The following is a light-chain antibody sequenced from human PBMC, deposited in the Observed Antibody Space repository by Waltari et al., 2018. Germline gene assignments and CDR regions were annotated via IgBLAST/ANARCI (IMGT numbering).Light chain of an antibody. J-gene: IGKJ4*01. V-gene: IGKV1-39*01. Sequence: DIQMTQSPSSLSASVGDGVTITCRTSQSISSFLNWYQQKLGKAPKLLIYAASSLQSGVPSRFSGSGSGTDFTLTISSLQPEDFATYYCQQSYSNPLTFGGGTKVEIK. CDR1: QSISSF. CDR2: AAS. CDR3: QQSYSNPLT.